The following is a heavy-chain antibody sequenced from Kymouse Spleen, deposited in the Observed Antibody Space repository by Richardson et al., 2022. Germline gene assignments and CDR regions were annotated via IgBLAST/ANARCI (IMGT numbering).Heavy chain of an antibody. V-gene: IGHV3-33*01. Sequence: QVQLVESGGGVVQPGRSLRLSCAASGFTFSSYGMHWVRQAPGKGLEWVAVIWYDGSNKYYADSVKGRFTISRDNSKNTLYLQMNSLRAEDTAVYYCARAITMVRGVMGWFDPWGQGTLVTVSS. D-gene: IGHD3-10*01. CDR2: IWYDGSNK. J-gene: IGHJ5*02. CDR3: ARAITMVRGVMGWFDP. CDR1: GFTFSSYG.